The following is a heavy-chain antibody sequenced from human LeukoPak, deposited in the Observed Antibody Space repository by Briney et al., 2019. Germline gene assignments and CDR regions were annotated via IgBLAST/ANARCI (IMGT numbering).Heavy chain of an antibody. CDR2: INHSGSP. Sequence: PSETLSLTCAVYGGSFSGYYWSWIAQRPGKGREWSVDINHSGSPNYNPSLKSRVTISVDTSKNQFSLKQSSVTAADTAVYYCARGPQTYYYGSGSYFFDYWGQGTLVTVSS. CDR3: ARGPQTYYYGSGSYFFDY. V-gene: IGHV4-34*01. CDR1: GGSFSGYY. D-gene: IGHD3-10*01. J-gene: IGHJ4*02.